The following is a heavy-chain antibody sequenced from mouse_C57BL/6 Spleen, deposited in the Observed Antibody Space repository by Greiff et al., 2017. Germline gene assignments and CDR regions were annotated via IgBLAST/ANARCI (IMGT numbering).Heavy chain of an antibody. CDR3: ARERSSNYYFDY. CDR2: SNYGGSST. CDR1: GFTFSDYY. J-gene: IGHJ2*01. Sequence: EVNLVESEGGLVQPGSSMKLSCTASGFTFSDYYMAWVRQVPGKGLEWVANSNYGGSSTYSLDSLKSRFIISRDNAKNILYLQMSSLKAEDTATYYCARERSSNYYFDYWGQGTTLTVSS. D-gene: IGHD2-5*01. V-gene: IGHV5-16*01.